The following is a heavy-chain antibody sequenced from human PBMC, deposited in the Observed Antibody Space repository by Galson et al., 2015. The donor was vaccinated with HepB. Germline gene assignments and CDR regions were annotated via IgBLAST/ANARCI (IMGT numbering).Heavy chain of an antibody. CDR2: ISGSGGST. V-gene: IGHV3-23*01. CDR3: AKDPAYSSGYTNFDY. J-gene: IGHJ4*02. Sequence: SLRLSCAASGFTFSSYAMSWVRQAPGKGLEWVSAISGSGGSTYYADSVKGRFTISRDNSKNTLYLQMNSLRAEDTAVYYCAKDPAYSSGYTNFDYWGQGTLVTVSS. CDR1: GFTFSSYA. D-gene: IGHD3-22*01.